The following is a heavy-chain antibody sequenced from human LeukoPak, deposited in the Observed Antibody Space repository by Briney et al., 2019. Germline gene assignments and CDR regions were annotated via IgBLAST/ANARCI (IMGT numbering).Heavy chain of an antibody. CDR1: GYSFTTYW. Sequence: GESLKISCKGSGYSFTTYWIGWLRQMPGKGLEWMGIIYPGDSDTRYSPSFQGQVTISADKSINTAYLQWSSLKASDTAVYYCARWDYGTYYFDFWGQGALVTVSS. CDR2: IYPGDSDT. J-gene: IGHJ4*02. D-gene: IGHD4-17*01. V-gene: IGHV5-51*01. CDR3: ARWDYGTYYFDF.